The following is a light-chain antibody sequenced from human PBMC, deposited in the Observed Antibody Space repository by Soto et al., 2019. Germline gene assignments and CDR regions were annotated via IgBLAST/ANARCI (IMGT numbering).Light chain of an antibody. V-gene: IGLV2-14*01. J-gene: IGLJ1*01. CDR3: SSYGGSFPYV. Sequence: QSVLTQPASVSGSPGQSITISCTGTSSDVGAYNYVSWYQQHPGKAPKLMIYEVSNRPSGVSHRFSGSKSDNTASLTISGLQTDDEADYYCSSYGGSFPYVFGTGTKVTVL. CDR2: EVS. CDR1: SSDVGAYNY.